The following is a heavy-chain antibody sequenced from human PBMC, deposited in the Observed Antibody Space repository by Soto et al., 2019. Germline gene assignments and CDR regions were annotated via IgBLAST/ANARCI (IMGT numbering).Heavy chain of an antibody. J-gene: IGHJ6*02. D-gene: IGHD3-10*01. CDR2: IYYSGST. CDR1: GGSVSSGDYF. Sequence: PSETLSLTCTFSGGSVSSGDYFWSWLRQSPGKRLEWIAYIYYSGSTNYNPSLKSRATISVDTSKSQVSLTLTSMTAADAALYYCARSPNYYYYGFDVWGQGTAVTVSS. V-gene: IGHV4-61*08. CDR3: ARSPNYYYYGFDV.